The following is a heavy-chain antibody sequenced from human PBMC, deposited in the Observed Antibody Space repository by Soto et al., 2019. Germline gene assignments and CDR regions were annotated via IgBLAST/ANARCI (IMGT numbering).Heavy chain of an antibody. CDR2: IVVGSGNT. CDR1: GFPFTSSA. V-gene: IGHV1-58*02. Sequence: SVKVSCKASGFPFTSSAMQWVRQARGQRLEWIGWIVVGSGNTNYAQKFQERVTITRDMSTSTAYMELSSLRSEDTAVYYCAAEGPSSSWYLRYYYYGMDVWGQGTTVTVSS. CDR3: AAEGPSSSWYLRYYYYGMDV. J-gene: IGHJ6*02. D-gene: IGHD6-13*01.